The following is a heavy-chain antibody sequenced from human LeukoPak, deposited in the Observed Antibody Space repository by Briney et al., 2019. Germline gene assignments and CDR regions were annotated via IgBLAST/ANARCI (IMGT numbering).Heavy chain of an antibody. D-gene: IGHD3-16*01. CDR3: AKPVAGDRYFDY. CDR2: ISSYSSYI. CDR1: GFTFSSYS. V-gene: IGHV3-21*01. J-gene: IGHJ4*02. Sequence: PGGSLRLSCVASGFTFSSYSMDWVRQAPGKGLEWVSSISSYSSYIYYADSVRGRFTISRDNAKNSLYLQMNSLRAADTAVYYCAKPVAGDRYFDYWGRGTLVTVSS.